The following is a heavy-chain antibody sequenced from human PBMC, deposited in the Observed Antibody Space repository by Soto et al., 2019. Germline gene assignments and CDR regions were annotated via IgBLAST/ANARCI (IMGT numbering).Heavy chain of an antibody. V-gene: IGHV5-10-1*01. CDR1: GERCIAHW. CDR2: VDPTDSYS. CDR3: GRHSAFGGYFGF. Sequence: VQPQKVSSKGAGERCIAHWITWTLQKHGKGLEWMGRVDPTDSYSDYSPSFQGHVTISSDKSITTAYLQWSSLKASDTAIYYCGRHSAFGGYFGFWGQRPL. J-gene: IGHJ4*02. D-gene: IGHD3-10*01.